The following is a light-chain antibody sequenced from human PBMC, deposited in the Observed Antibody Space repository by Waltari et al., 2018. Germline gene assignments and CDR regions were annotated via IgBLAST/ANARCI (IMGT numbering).Light chain of an antibody. J-gene: IGLJ3*02. CDR1: SSNIGSHT. CDR2: SNN. CDR3: AAWDDSLNGPV. Sequence: SVLTQPPSASGTPGQRVTISCSGSSSNIGSHTVHWYQQLPGTAPKLLIYSNNQRPSGVPDRFSGSKSGTSASLAISGLQSEDEADYYCAAWDDSLNGPVFGGGTKLTVL. V-gene: IGLV1-44*01.